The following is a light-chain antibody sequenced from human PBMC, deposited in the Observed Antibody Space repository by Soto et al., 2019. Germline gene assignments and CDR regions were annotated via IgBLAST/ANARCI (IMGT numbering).Light chain of an antibody. CDR1: QSVNSN. Sequence: EVVMTQSPATLSVSPGERATLSCRASQSVNSNLAWYQQKPGQAPRVLIYGASARVTGIPARFGGSGSGTEFTLTISSLQSEDFAVYYCQQYDNWPPWTVGQGTKVDIK. J-gene: IGKJ1*01. V-gene: IGKV3-15*01. CDR3: QQYDNWPPWT. CDR2: GAS.